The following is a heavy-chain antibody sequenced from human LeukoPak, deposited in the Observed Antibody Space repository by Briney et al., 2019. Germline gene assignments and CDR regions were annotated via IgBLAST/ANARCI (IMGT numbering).Heavy chain of an antibody. J-gene: IGHJ4*02. CDR1: GFTFSSYS. CDR2: ISSSSSYI. CDR3: ASYTLADCGGDCGVDY. D-gene: IGHD2-21*02. V-gene: IGHV3-21*01. Sequence: GGSLRLSCAASGFTFSSYSMNWVPQAPGTGLEGVSSISSSSSYIYYAESVKGRFTISRHNAKNSLYLQMNSLRAEDTCVYYCASYTLADCGGDCGVDYWGQGTLVTVSS.